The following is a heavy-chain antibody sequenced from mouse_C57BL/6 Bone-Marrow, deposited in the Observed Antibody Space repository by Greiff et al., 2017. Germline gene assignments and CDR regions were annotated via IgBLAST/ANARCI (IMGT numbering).Heavy chain of an antibody. CDR3: ARYYYGSSYVYYYAMDY. Sequence: DVKLVESGGGLVQPGGSLSLSCAASGFTFTDYYMSWVRQPPGKALEWLGFIRNKANGYTTEYSASVKGRFTISRDNSQSILYLQMNALRAEDSATYYCARYYYGSSYVYYYAMDYWGQGTSVTVSS. CDR2: IRNKANGYTT. CDR1: GFTFTDYY. D-gene: IGHD1-1*01. V-gene: IGHV7-3*01. J-gene: IGHJ4*01.